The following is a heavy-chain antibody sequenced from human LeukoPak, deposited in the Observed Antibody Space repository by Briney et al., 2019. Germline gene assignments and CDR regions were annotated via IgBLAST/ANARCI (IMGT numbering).Heavy chain of an antibody. CDR3: ARDLELERRKNPRPFDP. CDR2: ISAYNGNT. CDR1: GYTFTSYG. J-gene: IGHJ5*02. D-gene: IGHD1-1*01. V-gene: IGHV1-18*01. Sequence: ASVKVSCKASGYTFTSYGISWVRQAPGQGLEWMGWISAYNGNTNYAQKLQGRVTMTTDTSTSTAYMELRSLRSDDTAVYYCARDLELERRKNPRPFDPWGQGTLVTVSS.